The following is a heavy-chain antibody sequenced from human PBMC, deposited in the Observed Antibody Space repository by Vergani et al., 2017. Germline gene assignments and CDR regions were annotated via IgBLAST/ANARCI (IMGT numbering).Heavy chain of an antibody. CDR2: VRNKEDGGTP. J-gene: IGHJ4*01. D-gene: IGHD6-13*01. CDR3: TTGLPGSSWSTY. V-gene: IGHV3-49*04. Sequence: EVQLLESGGDLVQPGGSLRLSCAASGFTFIMHAMSWVRQAPGKGLEWVGFVRNKEDGGTPEHAASVKGRFTISRDDSKAIAYLQMNSLKTEDTAVYYCTTGLPGSSWSTYWGQGTLVTVSS. CDR1: GFTFIMHA.